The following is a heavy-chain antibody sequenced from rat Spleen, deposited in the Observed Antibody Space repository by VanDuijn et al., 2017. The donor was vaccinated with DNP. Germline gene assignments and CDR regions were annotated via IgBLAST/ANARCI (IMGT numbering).Heavy chain of an antibody. D-gene: IGHD1-11*01. CDR3: TTDFERGY. CDR2: ITASGGST. Sequence: EVQLVESGGGLEQPGRSLKLSCAASGFTFSNYGMAWVRQAPKKGLEWVASITASGGSTSYRDSVKGRFTISRDNAKTILYLQMDSLRSEDTATYYCTTDFERGYWGQGVMVTVSS. V-gene: IGHV5-27*01. J-gene: IGHJ2*01. CDR1: GFTFSNYG.